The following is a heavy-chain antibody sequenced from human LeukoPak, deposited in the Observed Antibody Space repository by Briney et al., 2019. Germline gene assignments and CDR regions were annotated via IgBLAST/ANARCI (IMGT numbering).Heavy chain of an antibody. V-gene: IGHV3-7*01. CDR2: IKQDGSEK. CDR3: ARGDSGYYYRSYAFDI. CDR1: GFTFSTYW. D-gene: IGHD3-22*01. J-gene: IGHJ3*02. Sequence: GGSLRLSCAASGFTFSTYWMSWVRQAPGKGLEWVANIKQDGSEKYYVDSVKGRFTISRDNAKNSLYLQMNSLRAEDTAVYYCARGDSGYYYRSYAFDIWGQGTTVTVSS.